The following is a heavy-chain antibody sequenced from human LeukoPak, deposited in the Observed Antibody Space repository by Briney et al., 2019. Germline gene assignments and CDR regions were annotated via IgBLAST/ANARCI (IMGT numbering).Heavy chain of an antibody. J-gene: IGHJ4*02. V-gene: IGHV4-31*03. Sequence: SETLSLTCTVSGGSISSGGYYWSWIRQHPGKGLEWIGYIYYSGSTYYNPSLKSRVTISVDTSKNQFSLKLSSVTAADTAVYYRVRDGNYDIFDYWGQGTLVTVSS. D-gene: IGHD3-9*01. CDR3: VRDGNYDIFDY. CDR1: GGSISSGGYY. CDR2: IYYSGST.